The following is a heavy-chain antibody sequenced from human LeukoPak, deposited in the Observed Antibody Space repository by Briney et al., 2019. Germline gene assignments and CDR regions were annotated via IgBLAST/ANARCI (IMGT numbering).Heavy chain of an antibody. CDR3: ARDLGLDKVVVVPAAMAGHDAFDI. Sequence: ASVKVSCKASGGTFSSYAISWVRQAPGQGLEWMGGIIPIFGIANYAQKFQGRVTITADESTSTAYMELSSLRSEDTAVYYCARDLGLDKVVVVPAAMAGHDAFDIWGQGTMVTVSS. V-gene: IGHV1-69*01. CDR1: GGTFSSYA. J-gene: IGHJ3*02. CDR2: IIPIFGIA. D-gene: IGHD2-2*01.